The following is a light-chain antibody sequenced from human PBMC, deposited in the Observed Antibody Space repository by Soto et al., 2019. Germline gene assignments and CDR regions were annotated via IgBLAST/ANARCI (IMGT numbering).Light chain of an antibody. CDR1: RSIDTY. V-gene: IGKV3-15*01. CDR2: GAS. CDR3: QRYDAWPPGT. Sequence: DIVMTQSPAFLSASLGERVTLSCRASRSIDTYLAWFQHKLGQPPRLLIFGASTRAAGVPPRFSGGGSGTEFTLTITSLQSEDFAVYLCQRYDAWPPGTFGGGTTVEI. J-gene: IGKJ4*01.